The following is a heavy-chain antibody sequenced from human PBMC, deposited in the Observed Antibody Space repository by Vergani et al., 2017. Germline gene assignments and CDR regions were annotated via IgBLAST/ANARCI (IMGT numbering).Heavy chain of an antibody. CDR1: GYTFTGYY. Sequence: QVQLVQSGAEVKKPGASVKVSCKASGYTFTGYYMHWVRQAPGQGLEWMGWINAGNGNTNYAQKLQGRVNMTTDTSTSTAYMELRSLRSDDTAVYYCARDESSGGDFDYWGQGTLVTVSS. V-gene: IGHV1-18*04. CDR2: INAGNGNT. D-gene: IGHD1-26*01. J-gene: IGHJ4*02. CDR3: ARDESSGGDFDY.